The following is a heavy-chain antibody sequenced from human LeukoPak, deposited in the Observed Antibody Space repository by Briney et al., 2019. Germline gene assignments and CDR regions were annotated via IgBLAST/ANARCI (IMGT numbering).Heavy chain of an antibody. Sequence: GGSLRLSCAGAGFTLNNYWMSWVRQAPGKGLEWVANIRQDGNEIYYVDSVRGRFTISRDNSKNTLYLQMNSLRAEDTGVYYCARDWGYCSSTSCHVFDYWGQGTLVTVSS. V-gene: IGHV3-7*05. CDR3: ARDWGYCSSTSCHVFDY. D-gene: IGHD2-2*01. CDR1: GFTLNNYW. J-gene: IGHJ4*02. CDR2: IRQDGNEI.